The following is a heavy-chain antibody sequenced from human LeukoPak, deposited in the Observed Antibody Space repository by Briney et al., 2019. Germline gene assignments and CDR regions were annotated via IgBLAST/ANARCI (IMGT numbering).Heavy chain of an antibody. CDR3: AKGRLDPNLVLDY. CDR2: IKQDGSEK. CDR1: GFTFSSYW. Sequence: PGGSLRLSCAASGFTFSSYWMSWVRQAPGKGREGGANIKQDGSEKYYVDSVKGRFTISRDNSKNTLYLQMNSLRAEDTALYYCAKGRLDPNLVLDYWGQGTLVTVSS. V-gene: IGHV3-7*03. J-gene: IGHJ4*02. D-gene: IGHD2-8*02.